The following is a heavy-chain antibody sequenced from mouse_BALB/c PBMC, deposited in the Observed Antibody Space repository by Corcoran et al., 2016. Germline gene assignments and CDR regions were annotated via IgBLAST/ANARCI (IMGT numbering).Heavy chain of an antibody. Sequence: EVQLQQSGPELVKPGASVKMSCKASGYTFTSYVMHWVKQKPGQGLEWIGYINPYNDGTKYNEKFKGKATLTSDKSSSTAYMELSSLTSEDSAVYYCAREGHRWYFDVWGAGTTVTVSS. D-gene: IGHD3-1*01. V-gene: IGHV1S136*01. CDR3: AREGHRWYFDV. CDR2: INPYNDGT. CDR1: GYTFTSYV. J-gene: IGHJ1*01.